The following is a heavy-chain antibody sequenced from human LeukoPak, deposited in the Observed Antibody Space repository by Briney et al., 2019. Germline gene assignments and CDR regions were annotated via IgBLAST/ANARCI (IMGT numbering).Heavy chain of an antibody. D-gene: IGHD3-22*01. J-gene: IGHJ2*01. CDR1: GGSISSGGYS. CDR2: IYHSGST. CDR3: AGLITTAWYFDL. Sequence: PSETLSLTCAVSGGSISSGGYSWSWIRQPPGKGLEWIGYIYHSGSTYYNPSLKSQVTISVDRSKNQFSLKVSSVTAADTAVYYCAGLITTAWYFDLWGRGTLVTVSS. V-gene: IGHV4-30-2*01.